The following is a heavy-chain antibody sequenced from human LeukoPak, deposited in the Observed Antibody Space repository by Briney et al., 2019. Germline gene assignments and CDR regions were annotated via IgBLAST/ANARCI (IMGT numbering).Heavy chain of an antibody. D-gene: IGHD1-14*01. J-gene: IGHJ4*02. Sequence: SETLSLTCTDTDSSISKFYWSWIQKPPGKGLVWIGYIYSSGSTNYNPSLKSRVTISVDTSKNLYSLKLTSVTAADTAVYYCARQGTGPINYHFPYWGQGSLVTVSS. V-gene: IGHV4-59*08. CDR2: IYSSGST. CDR1: DSSISKFY. CDR3: ARQGTGPINYHFPY.